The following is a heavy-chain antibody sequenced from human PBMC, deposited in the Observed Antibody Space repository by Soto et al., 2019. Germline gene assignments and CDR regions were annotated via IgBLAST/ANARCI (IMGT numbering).Heavy chain of an antibody. CDR1: GFTFSSYW. CDR3: AGAGIGIIAARPYYYYGMDV. V-gene: IGHV3-7*03. J-gene: IGHJ6*02. Sequence: PGGSLRLSCAASGFTFSSYWMSWVRQAPGKGLEWVANIKQDGSEKYYVDSVKGRFTISRDNAKNSLYLQMNSLRAEDTAVYYCAGAGIGIIAARPYYYYGMDVWGQGTTVTVSS. CDR2: IKQDGSEK. D-gene: IGHD6-6*01.